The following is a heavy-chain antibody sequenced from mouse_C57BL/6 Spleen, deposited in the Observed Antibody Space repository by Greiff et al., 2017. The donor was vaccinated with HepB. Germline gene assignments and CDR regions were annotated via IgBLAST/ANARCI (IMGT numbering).Heavy chain of an antibody. Sequence: QVQLQQPGTELVKPGASVKLSCKASGYTFTSYWMHWVKQRPGQGLEWIGNINPSNGGTNYNEKFKSKATLTVDKSSSTAYMQLSSLTSEDSAVYYCARLGVDIDYGSRYEDYFDYWGQGTTLTVSS. J-gene: IGHJ2*01. V-gene: IGHV1-53*01. CDR3: ARLGVDIDYGSRYEDYFDY. CDR2: INPSNGGT. D-gene: IGHD1-1*01. CDR1: GYTFTSYW.